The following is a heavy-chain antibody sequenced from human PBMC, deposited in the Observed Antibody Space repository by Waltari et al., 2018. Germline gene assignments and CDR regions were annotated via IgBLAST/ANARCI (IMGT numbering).Heavy chain of an antibody. CDR3: ASLLRYFDWLRSPGYMDV. J-gene: IGHJ6*03. CDR1: GFTFSSYG. CDR2: IWYDGSNK. Sequence: QVQLVESGGGVVQPGRSLRLSCAASGFTFSSYGMHWVRQAPGKGLEWVAVIWYDGSNKYYADSVKGRFTISRDNSKNTLYLQMNSLRAEDTAVYYCASLLRYFDWLRSPGYMDVWGKGTTVTVSS. V-gene: IGHV3-33*01. D-gene: IGHD3-9*01.